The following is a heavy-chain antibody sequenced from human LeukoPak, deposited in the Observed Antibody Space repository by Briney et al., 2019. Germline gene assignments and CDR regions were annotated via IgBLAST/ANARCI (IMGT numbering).Heavy chain of an antibody. CDR2: ITGGGDTT. Sequence: GGSLRLSCAASGFSFSSYAMSWVRQAPGKGLEWGSSITGGGDTTHYAASVQGRFTISRDNSKNTLYLQMNSLRAEDTAVYHCARRDRGSWHFDYWGQGTLVTVSS. CDR3: ARRDRGSWHFDY. V-gene: IGHV3-23*01. CDR1: GFSFSSYA. D-gene: IGHD6-13*01. J-gene: IGHJ4*02.